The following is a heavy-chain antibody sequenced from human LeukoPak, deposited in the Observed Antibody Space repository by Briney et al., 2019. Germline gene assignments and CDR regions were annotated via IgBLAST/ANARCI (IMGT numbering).Heavy chain of an antibody. CDR1: GYTLSEIS. CDR3: ATFRYYYDSSGYKY. V-gene: IGHV1-24*01. Sequence: ASVKDSRKVSGYTLSEISMHWVRQAPGQGLEWMGGFDPEDGETIYAQKFQGRVTMTEDTSTDTAYMELSSLRSEDTAVYYGATFRYYYDSSGYKYWGHGTLVTVSS. D-gene: IGHD3-22*01. J-gene: IGHJ4*01. CDR2: FDPEDGET.